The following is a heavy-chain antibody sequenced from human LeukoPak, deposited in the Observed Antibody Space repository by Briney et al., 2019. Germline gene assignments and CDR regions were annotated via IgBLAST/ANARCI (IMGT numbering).Heavy chain of an antibody. CDR1: GGSLSTYY. J-gene: IGHJ4*02. CDR2: VYYSGTT. V-gene: IGHV4-59*08. CDR3: ARHGGSLGYFDY. Sequence: SETLSLTCSVSGGSLSTYYWSWIRQTPGKGLEGIGYVYYSGTTNYNPSLKGRVTISSDTSKNQFSLNLRSVNVADTAIYYCARHGGSLGYFDYWGQGTLVTVSS. D-gene: IGHD1-26*01.